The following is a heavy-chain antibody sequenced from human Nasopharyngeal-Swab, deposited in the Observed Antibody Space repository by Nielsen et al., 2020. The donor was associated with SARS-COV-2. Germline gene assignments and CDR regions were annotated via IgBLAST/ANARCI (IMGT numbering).Heavy chain of an antibody. D-gene: IGHD3-22*01. CDR1: GFSLSTSGMC. V-gene: IGHV2-70*01. Sequence: SGPTLVKPTQTPTLTCTFSGFSLSTSGMCVSWIRQPPGKALEWLALIDWDDDKYYSTSLKTRLTISKDTSKNQVVLTMTNMDPVDTATYYCARTQGYYYDSNDDFDIWGQGTMVTVSS. CDR2: IDWDDDK. J-gene: IGHJ3*02. CDR3: ARTQGYYYDSNDDFDI.